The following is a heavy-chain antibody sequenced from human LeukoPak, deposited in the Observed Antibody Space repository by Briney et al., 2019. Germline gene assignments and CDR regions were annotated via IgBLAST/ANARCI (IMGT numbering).Heavy chain of an antibody. CDR2: INPNSGGT. D-gene: IGHD5-18*01. J-gene: IGHJ5*02. V-gene: IGHV1-2*02. CDR3: ARVLRGYTSNWFDP. Sequence: ASVKVSCKASGYTFTSYYMHWVRQAPGQGLEWMGIINPNSGGTNYAQKFQGRVTMTRDTSISTAYMELSRLRSDDTAVYYCARVLRGYTSNWFDPWGQGTLVTVSS. CDR1: GYTFTSYY.